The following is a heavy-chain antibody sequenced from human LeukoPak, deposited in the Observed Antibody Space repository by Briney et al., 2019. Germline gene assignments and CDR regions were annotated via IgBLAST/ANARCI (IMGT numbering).Heavy chain of an antibody. CDR2: IKQDGSEK. V-gene: IGHV3-7*01. CDR1: GFTFSSYW. Sequence: GGSLRLSCAASGFTFSSYWMTWVRQAPGEGLEWVANIKQDGSEKYYVDSVKGRFTISRDNAKNSLYLQMNSLRVEDTAVYYCARAVTGTGYGSFDYWGQGTLVTVSS. J-gene: IGHJ4*02. CDR3: ARAVTGTGYGSFDY. D-gene: IGHD6-19*01.